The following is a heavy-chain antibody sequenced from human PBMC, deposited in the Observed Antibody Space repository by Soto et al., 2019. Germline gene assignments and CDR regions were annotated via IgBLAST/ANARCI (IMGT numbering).Heavy chain of an antibody. J-gene: IGHJ5*02. Sequence: SETLCLTCGVYGGSFSGYDGSWIRQPPGKGLEWIGEINHSGSTNYNPSLKSRVTISVDTSKNQFSLELSSVTAADTAVYYCARGNYDFWSGYLNWFDPWGQGTLVTVSS. CDR2: INHSGST. V-gene: IGHV4-34*01. D-gene: IGHD3-3*01. CDR1: GGSFSGYD. CDR3: ARGNYDFWSGYLNWFDP.